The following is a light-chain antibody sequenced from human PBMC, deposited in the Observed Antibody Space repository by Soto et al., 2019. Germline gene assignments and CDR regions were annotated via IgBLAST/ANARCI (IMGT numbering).Light chain of an antibody. Sequence: IVLTQSPATLSLSPGERATLSCRASQGIFSHLDWFQQKPGQAPRLLIYATSNMASGVPARFSGSGSGTDFTLTISSLEPEDFAVYYCQQRYTWPLSFGGGTKVEIK. CDR2: ATS. V-gene: IGKV3-11*01. J-gene: IGKJ4*01. CDR1: QGIFSH. CDR3: QQRYTWPLS.